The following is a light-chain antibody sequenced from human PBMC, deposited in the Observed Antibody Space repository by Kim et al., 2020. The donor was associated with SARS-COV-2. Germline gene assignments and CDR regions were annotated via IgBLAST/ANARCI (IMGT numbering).Light chain of an antibody. V-gene: IGKV3-15*01. Sequence: SVSPGERATLSCRASQSVSNNLAWYQQKPGQAPRLLSYGASTRATGIPARFSGSGSGTEFTLTISSLQSEDFAVYYCQHYNNWPSFGQGTRLEIK. CDR3: QHYNNWPS. J-gene: IGKJ5*01. CDR2: GAS. CDR1: QSVSNN.